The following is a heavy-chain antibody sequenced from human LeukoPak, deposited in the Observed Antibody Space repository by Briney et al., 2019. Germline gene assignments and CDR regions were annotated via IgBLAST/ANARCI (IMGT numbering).Heavy chain of an antibody. D-gene: IGHD1-26*01. V-gene: IGHV1-46*01. J-gene: IGHJ4*02. CDR3: AREPPGGAFDY. CDR2: INPSGGST. CDR1: GYTFTRYY. Sequence: ASVKVSCKASGYTFTRYYMHWVRQAPGQGLEWMGIINPSGGSTSYAQKFQGRVTMTRDTSTSTVYMELSSLRSEDAAVYYCAREPPGGAFDYWGQGTLVTVSS.